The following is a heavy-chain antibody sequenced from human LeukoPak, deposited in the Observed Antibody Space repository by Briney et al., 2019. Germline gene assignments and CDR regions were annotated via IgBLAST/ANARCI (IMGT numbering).Heavy chain of an antibody. J-gene: IGHJ4*02. Sequence: PGGSLRLSCAASGFTFSSYGMHWVRQAPGKGLEWAAFIRYDGSNKYYADSVKGRFTISRDNSKNTLYLQMNSLRAEDTAVYYCANPEEVPAADWGQGTLVTVSS. CDR2: IRYDGSNK. CDR1: GFTFSSYG. V-gene: IGHV3-30*02. CDR3: ANPEEVPAAD. D-gene: IGHD2-2*01.